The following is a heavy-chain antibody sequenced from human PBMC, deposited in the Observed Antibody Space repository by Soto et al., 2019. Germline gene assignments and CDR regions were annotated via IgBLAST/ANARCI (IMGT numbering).Heavy chain of an antibody. D-gene: IGHD6-13*01. J-gene: IGHJ4*02. V-gene: IGHV4-30-2*01. CDR1: GGSISSGGYS. CDR3: ARGKAAAPYYFDY. Sequence: TCAVSGGSISSGGYSWSWIRQPPGKGLEWIGYIYHSGSTYYNPSLKSRVTISVDRSKNQFSLKLSSVTAADTAVYYCARGKAAAPYYFDYWGQGTLVTVSS. CDR2: IYHSGST.